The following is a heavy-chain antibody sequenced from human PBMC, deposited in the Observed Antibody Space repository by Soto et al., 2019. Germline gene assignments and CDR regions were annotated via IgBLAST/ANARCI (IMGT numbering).Heavy chain of an antibody. V-gene: IGHV1-18*04. Sequence: GASVKVSCKASGYTFTSYYMHWVRQAPGQGLEWMGWISAYNGNTNYAQKLQGRVTMTTDTSTSTAYMELRSLRSDDTAVYYCARYWVATIQTADYWGQGTLVTVSS. CDR3: ARYWVATIQTADY. D-gene: IGHD5-12*01. J-gene: IGHJ4*02. CDR1: GYTFTSYY. CDR2: ISAYNGNT.